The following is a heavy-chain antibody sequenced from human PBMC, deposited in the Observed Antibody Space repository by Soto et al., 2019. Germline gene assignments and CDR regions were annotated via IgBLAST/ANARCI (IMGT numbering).Heavy chain of an antibody. CDR1: GYTFSSYG. CDR2: SWHDVSKA. V-gene: IGHV3-33*01. D-gene: IGHD3-16*01. CDR3: ARDYAGAFDI. Sequence: GGSLRLSCVASGYTFSSYGIVWVRQAPGKGLEWVAISWHDVSKAYYGDSVTGRFIVSRDNSKNTVYLEMNILRDEDTAVYYCARDYAGAFDIWSQGTMFTVSS. J-gene: IGHJ3*02.